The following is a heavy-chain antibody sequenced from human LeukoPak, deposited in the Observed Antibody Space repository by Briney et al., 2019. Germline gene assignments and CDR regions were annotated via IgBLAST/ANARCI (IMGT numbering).Heavy chain of an antibody. J-gene: IGHJ5*02. CDR2: ISNVGSTI. D-gene: IGHD3-10*01. Sequence: GGSLRLPCVASGFPLTFSTYNMQWVRQAPGKGLEWISYISNVGSTIYYADSVRGRFTIPRDNAKNSLYLQMNGLRAEDTAVYYCARELYRGLGNWFDPWGQGTLVTVSS. V-gene: IGHV3-48*04. CDR3: ARELYRGLGNWFDP. CDR1: GFPLTFSTYN.